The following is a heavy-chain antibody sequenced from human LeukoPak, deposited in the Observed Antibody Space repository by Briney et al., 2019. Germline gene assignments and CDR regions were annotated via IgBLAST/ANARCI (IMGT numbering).Heavy chain of an antibody. CDR2: VNPSGGAT. V-gene: IGHV1-2*02. Sequence: ASVKVSCKASGYSFTDYYIHWVRQPPAQGPEWMGWVNPSGGATKYAQKFQDRVTMTRDTSISTAYLELSGLTSDDTAVYYCATYTSAIQYFLYWGLGTLVTVSS. D-gene: IGHD6-19*01. J-gene: IGHJ4*02. CDR1: GYSFTDYY. CDR3: ATYTSAIQYFLY.